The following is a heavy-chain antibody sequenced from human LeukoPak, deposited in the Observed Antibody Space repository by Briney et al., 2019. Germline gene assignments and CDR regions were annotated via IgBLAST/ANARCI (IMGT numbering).Heavy chain of an antibody. CDR3: ANPPTVTKIRFDS. D-gene: IGHD4-17*01. J-gene: IGHJ5*01. Sequence: GGSLRLSCAASGFTFSSYAMSWVLQAPRKRLEWGSDINGSGGSTYYADSVKGRFTISRDNLKNTLYLQMNSLRAEDTAVYYCANPPTVTKIRFDSWGQGTLVTVSS. CDR2: INGSGGST. V-gene: IGHV3-23*01. CDR1: GFTFSSYA.